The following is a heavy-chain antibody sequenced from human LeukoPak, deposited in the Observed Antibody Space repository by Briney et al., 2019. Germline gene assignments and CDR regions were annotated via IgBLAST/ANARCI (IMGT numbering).Heavy chain of an antibody. J-gene: IGHJ6*02. Sequence: SGTMSLTCTVSGGSISSYYWNWIRQPAGKGLEWIGRIYTTGSINYNPSLKSRVTMSVDTSKNQFSLKLTSVTAADTAVYYCARGGRNYYFYGMDVWGQGTTVTV. V-gene: IGHV4-4*07. CDR2: IYTTGSI. D-gene: IGHD3-16*01. CDR3: ARGGRNYYFYGMDV. CDR1: GGSISSYY.